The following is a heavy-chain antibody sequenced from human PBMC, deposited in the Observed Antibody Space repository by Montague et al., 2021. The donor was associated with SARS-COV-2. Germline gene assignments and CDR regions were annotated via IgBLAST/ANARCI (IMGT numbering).Heavy chain of an antibody. CDR3: ARGVRQLGVRDYDYYIDV. CDR2: INHSGST. V-gene: IGHV4-34*01. J-gene: IGHJ6*03. Sequence: SETLSLTCAVYGGSFSGYYWSWIRQPPGKGLEWIGEINHSGSTNYNPSLKSRVTISMDTSKNQFSLKLSSVTAADTAVYYCARGVRQLGVRDYDYYIDVWDKGTTVTVSS. D-gene: IGHD6-6*01. CDR1: GGSFSGYY.